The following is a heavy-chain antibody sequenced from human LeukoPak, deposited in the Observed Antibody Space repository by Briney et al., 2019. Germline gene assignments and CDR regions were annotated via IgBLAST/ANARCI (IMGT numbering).Heavy chain of an antibody. J-gene: IGHJ5*02. V-gene: IGHV3-11*04. Sequence: GGSLRLSCAASGFTFSDYYMSWIRQAPGKGLEWVSYISSSSSTIYYADSVKGRFTISRDNAKNSLYLQMNSLRAEDTAVYYCARDSSDFWSGPNWFDPWGQGTLVTVSS. CDR1: GFTFSDYY. CDR3: ARDSSDFWSGPNWFDP. D-gene: IGHD3-3*01. CDR2: ISSSSSTI.